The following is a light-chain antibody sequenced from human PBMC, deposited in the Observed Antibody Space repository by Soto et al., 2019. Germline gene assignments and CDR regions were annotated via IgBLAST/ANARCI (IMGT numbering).Light chain of an antibody. CDR1: QSVSSSY. J-gene: IGKJ1*01. Sequence: EIVLTQSPGTLSLSPGERATLSCRASQSVSSSYFAWYQQKPGQPPRLLIYGASSRATGIPDRFSGSGSGTDFTLTISRLEPEDFAVYYCQQCGTSPWTFGQGTKVEIK. CDR2: GAS. V-gene: IGKV3-20*01. CDR3: QQCGTSPWT.